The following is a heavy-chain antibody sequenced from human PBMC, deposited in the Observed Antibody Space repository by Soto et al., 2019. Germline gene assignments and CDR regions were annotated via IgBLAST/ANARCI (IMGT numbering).Heavy chain of an antibody. CDR2: IFNTGST. CDR1: GGSISSGDYY. Sequence: PSETLSLTCTVSGGSISSGDYYWNWIRQPPGKGLEWIGFIFNTGSTYYNPSLKSRLTISVDMSKNQFALRLTSVTAADTAVYYCARXDYDYVWESPGGDAFDIWGQGTMVTVSS. D-gene: IGHD3-16*01. J-gene: IGHJ3*02. V-gene: IGHV4-30-4*01. CDR3: ARXDYDYVWESPGGDAFDI.